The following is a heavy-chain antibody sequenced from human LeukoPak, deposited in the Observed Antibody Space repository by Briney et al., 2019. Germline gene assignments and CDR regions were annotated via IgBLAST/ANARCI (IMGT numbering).Heavy chain of an antibody. J-gene: IGHJ5*02. D-gene: IGHD3-10*01. CDR1: GGSFSGYY. CDR2: INHSGST. V-gene: IGHV4-34*01. Sequence: PSETLSLTCAVYGGSFSGYYWSWIRQPPGKGLEWIGEINHSGSTNYNPSLKSRVTISVDTSKNQFSLKLSSLTAADTAVYYCAREATMVRGISWFDPWGQGTLVTVSS. CDR3: AREATMVRGISWFDP.